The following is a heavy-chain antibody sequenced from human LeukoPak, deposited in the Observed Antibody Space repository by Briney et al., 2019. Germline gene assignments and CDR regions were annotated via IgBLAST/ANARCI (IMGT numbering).Heavy chain of an antibody. J-gene: IGHJ4*02. CDR1: GGSISSGDYY. CDR3: ARGGNYYDSSEGY. CDR2: IYYSGST. Sequence: SETLSLTCTVSGGSISSGDYYWSWIRQPPGKGLEWIGYIYYSGSTYYNPSLKSRVTISVDTSKNQFSLKLSSVTAADTAVYYCARGGNYYDSSEGYWGQGTLVTVSS. D-gene: IGHD3-22*01. V-gene: IGHV4-30-4*01.